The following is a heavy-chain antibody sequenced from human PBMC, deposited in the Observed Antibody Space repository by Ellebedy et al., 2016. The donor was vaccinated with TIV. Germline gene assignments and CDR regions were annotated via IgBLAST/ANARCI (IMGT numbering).Heavy chain of an antibody. J-gene: IGHJ4*02. Sequence: AASVKVSCKASGYTFTNYDINWVRQATGQGLEWLGWMNPNSGRTGCAQKFQGRVTMTRNTSITTAYMELSSLRSEDTAVYYCARGGFYYGSASYYPFDFWGQGTLITVSS. V-gene: IGHV1-8*01. CDR3: ARGGFYYGSASYYPFDF. CDR2: MNPNSGRT. CDR1: GYTFTNYD. D-gene: IGHD3-10*01.